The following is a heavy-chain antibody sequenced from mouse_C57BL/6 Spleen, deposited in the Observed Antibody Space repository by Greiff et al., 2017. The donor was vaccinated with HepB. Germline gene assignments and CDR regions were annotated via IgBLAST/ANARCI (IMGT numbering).Heavy chain of an antibody. J-gene: IGHJ1*03. CDR1: GYTFTDYN. CDR3: ARGDYYGSRWYFDV. CDR2: INPNNGGT. D-gene: IGHD1-1*01. V-gene: IGHV1-18*01. Sequence: VQLQQSGPELVKPGASVKIPCKASGYTFTDYNMDWVKQSHGKSLEWIGDINPNNGGTIYNQKFKGKATLTVDKSSSTAYMELRSLTSEDTAVYYCARGDYYGSRWYFDVWGTGTTVTVSS.